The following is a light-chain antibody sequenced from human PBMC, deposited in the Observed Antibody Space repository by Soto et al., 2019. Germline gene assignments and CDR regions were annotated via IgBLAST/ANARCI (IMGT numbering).Light chain of an antibody. CDR2: SAS. CDR3: HQYNHWLTWT. CDR1: QSVSSK. V-gene: IGKV3-15*01. J-gene: IGKJ1*01. Sequence: IVMTESPSTLALSQGQRATLSCSASQSVSSKLAWYQQRPGQAPRLLIYSASTRATGIPARFSGSGSGTEFTLTISSLQSEDFAVYYCHQYNHWLTWTFGQGTKVDIK.